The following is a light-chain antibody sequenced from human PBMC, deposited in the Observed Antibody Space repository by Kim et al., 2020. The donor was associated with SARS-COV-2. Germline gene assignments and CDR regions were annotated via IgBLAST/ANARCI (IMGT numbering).Light chain of an antibody. Sequence: WAPGESAPLTCKASQRFFSNNLAWYQQKPGQAPRLLISDASSRATGIPDRFSGSGSGTDFTLIISRLEPEDVAVYYCQQYGSSPDTFGQGTKLEI. V-gene: IGKV3-20*01. CDR2: DAS. CDR3: QQYGSSPDT. CDR1: QRFFSNN. J-gene: IGKJ2*01.